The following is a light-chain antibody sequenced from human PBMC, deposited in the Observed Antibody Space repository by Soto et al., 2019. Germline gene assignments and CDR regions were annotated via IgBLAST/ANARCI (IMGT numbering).Light chain of an antibody. Sequence: SVLTQPRSVSGSPGQSVTISCTGTSSDVGGYNYVSWHQQHPGKAPKVMIYDVSKRPSGVPDRFSGSKSGNTASLTISGLQAEDEADYYCCSYAGSPYVFGTGTKVTVL. CDR3: CSYAGSPYV. CDR2: DVS. J-gene: IGLJ1*01. CDR1: SSDVGGYNY. V-gene: IGLV2-11*01.